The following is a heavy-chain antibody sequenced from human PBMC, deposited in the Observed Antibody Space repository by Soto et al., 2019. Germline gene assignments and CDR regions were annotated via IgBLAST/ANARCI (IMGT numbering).Heavy chain of an antibody. CDR3: AKLQGLHYYYYGMDV. CDR2: ISGSGGST. Sequence: PGGSLRLSCAASGFTFSSYAMSWVRQAPGKGLEWVSAISGSGGSTYYADSVKGRFTISRDNSKSTLYLQMNSLRAEDTAVYYCAKLQGLHYYYYGMDVWGQGTTVTVSS. CDR1: GFTFSSYA. D-gene: IGHD4-17*01. J-gene: IGHJ6*02. V-gene: IGHV3-23*01.